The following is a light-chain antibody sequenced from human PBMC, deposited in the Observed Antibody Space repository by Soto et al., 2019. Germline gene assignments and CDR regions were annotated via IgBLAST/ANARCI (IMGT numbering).Light chain of an antibody. J-gene: IGKJ1*01. CDR2: AAS. CDR3: QKYNSALQT. Sequence: IRMTQSPSSLSASSGDRVTITCRASQGISSYLAWYQQKPGKVPKLLIYAASTLQSGVPSRFSGSGSGTDFTLTISSLQPEDVATYYCQKYNSALQTFGQGTKVDI. V-gene: IGKV1-27*01. CDR1: QGISSY.